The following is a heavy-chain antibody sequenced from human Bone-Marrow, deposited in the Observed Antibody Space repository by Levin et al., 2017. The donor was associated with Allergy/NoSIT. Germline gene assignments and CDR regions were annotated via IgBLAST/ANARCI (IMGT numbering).Heavy chain of an antibody. CDR3: TMNEVGCAGISCFYAD. CDR1: GGNFDRHS. D-gene: IGHD2/OR15-2a*01. V-gene: IGHV1-69*10. Sequence: SVKVSCKASGGNFDRHSLTWVRQAPGQGLEWLGEFSPILGDANYAPNFKGRVTLSVDQSSNTGYMDFFNLRSDDTATYFCTMNEVGCAGISCFYADWGQGTLITVSS. J-gene: IGHJ4*02. CDR2: FSPILGDA.